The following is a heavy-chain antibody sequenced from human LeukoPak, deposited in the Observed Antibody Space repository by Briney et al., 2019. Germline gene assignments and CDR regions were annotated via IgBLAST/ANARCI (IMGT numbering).Heavy chain of an antibody. V-gene: IGHV4-59*01. CDR2: IYYSGST. D-gene: IGHD1-7*01. Sequence: PSETLSLTCTVSGGSISSYYWSWIRQPPGKGLEWIGHIYYSGSTNYNPSLKSRVTISVDTSKNQFSLKLSSVTAADTAVYYCARDPTGTAFHYFDYWGQGTLVTVSS. CDR1: GGSISSYY. CDR3: ARDPTGTAFHYFDY. J-gene: IGHJ4*02.